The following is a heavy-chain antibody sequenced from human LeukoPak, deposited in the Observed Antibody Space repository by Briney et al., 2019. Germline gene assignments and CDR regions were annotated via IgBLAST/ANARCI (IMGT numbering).Heavy chain of an antibody. Sequence: GESLKISCKGSGYSFTSYWIGWVRQMPGKGLEWMGIIYPGDSDTRYSPSFQGQVTISADKSISTAYLRWSSLKASDTAMYYCARQGTYYDILTGYYPPTPDYWGQGTLVTVSS. CDR1: GYSFTSYW. CDR3: ARQGTYYDILTGYYPPTPDY. CDR2: IYPGDSDT. D-gene: IGHD3-9*01. J-gene: IGHJ4*02. V-gene: IGHV5-51*01.